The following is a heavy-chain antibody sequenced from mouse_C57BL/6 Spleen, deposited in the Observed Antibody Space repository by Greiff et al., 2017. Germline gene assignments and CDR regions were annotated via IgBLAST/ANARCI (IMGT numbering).Heavy chain of an antibody. Sequence: VQLQQSGAELARPGASVKLSCKASGYTFTSYGISWVKQRTGQGLEWIGEIYPRSGNTYYNEKFKGKATLTADKSSSTAYMALRSLTSEDSAVYFCARWYYGSSWGYYFDYWGQGTTLTVSS. V-gene: IGHV1-81*01. CDR1: GYTFTSYG. J-gene: IGHJ2*01. CDR3: ARWYYGSSWGYYFDY. CDR2: IYPRSGNT. D-gene: IGHD1-1*01.